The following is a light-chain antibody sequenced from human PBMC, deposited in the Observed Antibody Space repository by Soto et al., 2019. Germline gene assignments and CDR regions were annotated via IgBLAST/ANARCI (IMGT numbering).Light chain of an antibody. V-gene: IGLV2-14*01. J-gene: IGLJ3*02. CDR1: SRDVGAFNY. Sequence: QSALTQPASVSGSPGQSITISCTGTSRDVGAFNYVSWYQQYPDKAPKLLISEVNNRPSGVSHRFSGSKSGKTASLTISGLQPADEADYYCSSYTTSGSYVLFGGGTQLTVL. CDR2: EVN. CDR3: SSYTTSGSYVL.